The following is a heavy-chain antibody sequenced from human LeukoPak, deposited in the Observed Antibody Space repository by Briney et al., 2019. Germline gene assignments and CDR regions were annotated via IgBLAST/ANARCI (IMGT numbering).Heavy chain of an antibody. J-gene: IGHJ6*03. CDR2: ISSSSSTI. CDR3: AKLRYFESRRYYYYYMDV. Sequence: GGSLRLSCAASGFTFSSYSMNWVRQAPGKGLEWVSYISSSSSTIYYADSVKGRFTISRDNAKNSLYLQMNSLRAEDTAVYYCAKLRYFESRRYYYYYMDVWGKGTTVTVSS. D-gene: IGHD3-9*01. V-gene: IGHV3-48*01. CDR1: GFTFSSYS.